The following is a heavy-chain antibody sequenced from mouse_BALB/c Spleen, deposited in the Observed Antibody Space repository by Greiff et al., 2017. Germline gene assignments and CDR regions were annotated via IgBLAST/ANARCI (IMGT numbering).Heavy chain of an antibody. CDR1: GFTFSSFG. Sequence: EVKVEESGGGLVQPGGSRKLSCAASGFTFSSFGMHWVRQAPEKGLEWVAYISSGSSTIYYADTVKGRFTISRDNPKNTLFLQMTSLRSEDTAMYYCARYGNYDYYAMDYWGQGTSVTVSS. J-gene: IGHJ4*01. V-gene: IGHV5-17*02. D-gene: IGHD2-1*01. CDR2: ISSGSSTI. CDR3: ARYGNYDYYAMDY.